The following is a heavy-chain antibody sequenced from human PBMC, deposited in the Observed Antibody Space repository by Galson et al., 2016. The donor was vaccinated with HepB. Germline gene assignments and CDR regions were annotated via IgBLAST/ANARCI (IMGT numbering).Heavy chain of an antibody. CDR1: GYTFTSYT. D-gene: IGHD1-26*01. CDR3: AREAGVRGSYYYNPPDY. J-gene: IGHJ4*02. Sequence: SVKVSCKASGYTFTSYTIHWVRQAPGQRLEWMGWINAGNDNTKYSPKLQGRVTITRDTSASTAYMELSSLRSEDTAVYYCAREAGVRGSYYYNPPDYWGQGTPVTVSS. V-gene: IGHV1-3*01. CDR2: INAGNDNT.